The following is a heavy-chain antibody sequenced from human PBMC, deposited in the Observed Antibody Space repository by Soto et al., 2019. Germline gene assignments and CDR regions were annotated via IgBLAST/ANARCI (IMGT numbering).Heavy chain of an antibody. Sequence: SVKVSCKASGGTFNNYPITWVRQAPGEGLEWMGGSIPIFGTANYAQNFRGRVTISVDESTSTAYMELSSLRSEDTAVYYCARGRGYSGDDHYYYFDMDVWGQGTTVTVSS. D-gene: IGHD5-12*01. CDR3: ARGRGYSGDDHYYYFDMDV. J-gene: IGHJ6*02. V-gene: IGHV1-69*13. CDR2: SIPIFGTA. CDR1: GGTFNNYP.